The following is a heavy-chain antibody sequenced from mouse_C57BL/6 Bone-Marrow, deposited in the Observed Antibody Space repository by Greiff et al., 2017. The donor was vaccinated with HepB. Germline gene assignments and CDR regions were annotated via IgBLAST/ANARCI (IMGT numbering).Heavy chain of an antibody. Sequence: ESGPGLVKPSQSLSLTCSVPGYSITSGYYWNWIRQFPGNKLEWLGYISYDGSNNYNQSLKNRISITRDTSKNQFFLKLNSVTTEDTATYYCAREREGWFAYWGQGTLVTVSA. V-gene: IGHV3-6*01. CDR3: AREREGWFAY. CDR2: ISYDGSN. CDR1: GYSITSGYY. J-gene: IGHJ3*01.